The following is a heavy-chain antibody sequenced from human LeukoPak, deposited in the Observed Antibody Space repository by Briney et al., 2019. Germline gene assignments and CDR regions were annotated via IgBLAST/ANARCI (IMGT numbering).Heavy chain of an antibody. J-gene: IGHJ5*01. CDR3: AKYRDVTSKGSGLGS. V-gene: IGHV3-23*01. CDR1: RFTYSIYA. Sequence: GGSLRLSCAASRFTYSIYAMSGVRQAPGQGLEWVSAMSGNGGSTYYTDSVKGRFTISRDNSRNTLYLHMTRLTGEGPSVYYCAKYRDVTSKGSGLGSLGQGTLVTVSS. CDR2: MSGNGGST. D-gene: IGHD4-17*01.